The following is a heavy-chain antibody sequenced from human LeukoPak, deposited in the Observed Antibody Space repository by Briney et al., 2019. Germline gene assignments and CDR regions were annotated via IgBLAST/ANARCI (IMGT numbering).Heavy chain of an antibody. CDR1: GYSISSGYY. CDR3: ASSPPGYYDSSGYYYYYYYMGV. J-gene: IGHJ6*03. V-gene: IGHV4-38-2*02. CDR2: IYHSGST. Sequence: PSETLSLTCTVSGYSISSGYYWGWIRQPPGKGLEWIGSIYHSGSTYYNPSLKSRVTISVDTSKNQFSLKLSSVTAADTAVYYCASSPPGYYDSSGYYYYYYYMGVWGKGTTVTVSS. D-gene: IGHD3-22*01.